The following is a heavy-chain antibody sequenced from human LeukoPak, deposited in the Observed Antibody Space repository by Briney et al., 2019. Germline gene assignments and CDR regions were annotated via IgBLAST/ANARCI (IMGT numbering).Heavy chain of an antibody. D-gene: IGHD3-9*01. CDR3: AGLDVLTGYHYYYYYMDV. J-gene: IGHJ6*03. CDR2: IIPIFGTA. Sequence: WASVKVSCKASGGTFSSYAISWVRQAPGQGLEWMGGIIPIFGTANYAQKFQGRVTITTDESTSTAYMELSSLRSEDTAVYYCAGLDVLTGYHYYYYYMDVWGKGTTVTVSS. V-gene: IGHV1-69*05. CDR1: GGTFSSYA.